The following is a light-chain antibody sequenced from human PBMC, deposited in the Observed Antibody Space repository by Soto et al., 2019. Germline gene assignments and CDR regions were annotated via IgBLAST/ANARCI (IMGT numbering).Light chain of an antibody. V-gene: IGKV1-39*01. CDR2: AAS. CDR3: QQSYNLFP. J-gene: IGKJ3*01. Sequence: DIQMTQSPSSLSASVGDRVIITCRASQSIDSFLNWYQHKAGKAPKLLLYAASNLQSGVPSRFSGSGSGTDFTLTIGSLQPEDFATYYCQQSYNLFPFGPGTKVDIK. CDR1: QSIDSF.